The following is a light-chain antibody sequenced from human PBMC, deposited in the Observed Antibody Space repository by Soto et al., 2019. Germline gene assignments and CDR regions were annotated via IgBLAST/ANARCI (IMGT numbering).Light chain of an antibody. CDR3: QQYKTYPLT. CDR1: QSISTW. CDR2: KAS. J-gene: IGKJ4*01. V-gene: IGKV1-5*03. Sequence: DIQMTQSHSTLSASVGDRVTITCRASQSISTWLAWYQRKPGKAPKLLIYKASSLESGVPSRFSGSGSGTEFTLTISILQPDDFASYYCQQYKTYPLTFGGGTKVEIK.